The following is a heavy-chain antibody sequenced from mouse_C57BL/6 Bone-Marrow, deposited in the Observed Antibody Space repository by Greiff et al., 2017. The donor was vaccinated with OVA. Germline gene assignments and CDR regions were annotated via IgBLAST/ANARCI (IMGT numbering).Heavy chain of an antibody. CDR2: IDPANGNT. D-gene: IGHD1-1*01. J-gene: IGHJ3*01. CDR1: GFNIKNTY. CDR3: ARYPYGSSYWFAY. Sequence: VQLKESVAELVRPGASVKLSCTASGFNIKNTYMHWVKQRPEQGLEWIGRIDPANGNTKYARKFQGKATITADATSNTAYLQLSSLTSEDTAIYYCARYPYGSSYWFAYWGRGTLVTVSA. V-gene: IGHV14-3*01.